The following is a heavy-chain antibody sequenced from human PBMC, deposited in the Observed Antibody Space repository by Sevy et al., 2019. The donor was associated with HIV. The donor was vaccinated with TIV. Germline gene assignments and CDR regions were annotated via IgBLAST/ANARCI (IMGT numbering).Heavy chain of an antibody. Sequence: GGSLRLSCAASGFTFSSYAMSWVRQAPGKGLEWVSAISGSGGSTYYADPVKGRFTMSRESTKNTLYLEMNSLRAKDTAEYDCAKDAYYSASTGYTYFDYWGQGTLVTVSS. CDR2: ISGSGGST. CDR3: AKDAYYSASTGYTYFDY. CDR1: GFTFSSYA. J-gene: IGHJ4*02. D-gene: IGHD3-22*01. V-gene: IGHV3-23*01.